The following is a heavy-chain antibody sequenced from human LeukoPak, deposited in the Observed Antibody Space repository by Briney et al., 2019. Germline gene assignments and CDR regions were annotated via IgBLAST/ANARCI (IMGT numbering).Heavy chain of an antibody. CDR3: AKSGYSTKGDFDY. CDR1: GFTFSNYA. V-gene: IGHV3-23*01. CDR2: ITGSGGST. D-gene: IGHD6-13*01. J-gene: IGHJ4*02. Sequence: PGGSLRLSCAASGFTFSNYAMSRVRQAPGKGLEWVSAITGSGGSTYYADSVKGRFTISRDNSKNTLYVQMNSLRAEDTAVYYCAKSGYSTKGDFDYWGQGTLVTVSS.